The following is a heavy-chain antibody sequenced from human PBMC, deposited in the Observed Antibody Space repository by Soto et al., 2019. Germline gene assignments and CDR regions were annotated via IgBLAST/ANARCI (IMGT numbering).Heavy chain of an antibody. CDR1: GGSISSSSYY. J-gene: IGHJ5*02. CDR2: IYYSGST. Sequence: PSETLSLTCTVSGGSISSSSYYWGWIRQPPGKGLEWIGSIYYSGSTYYNPSLKSRVTISVDTSKNQFSLKLSSVTAADTAVYYCARSIAARYNWFDPWGQGTLVTVSS. CDR3: ARSIAARYNWFDP. D-gene: IGHD6-6*01. V-gene: IGHV4-39*01.